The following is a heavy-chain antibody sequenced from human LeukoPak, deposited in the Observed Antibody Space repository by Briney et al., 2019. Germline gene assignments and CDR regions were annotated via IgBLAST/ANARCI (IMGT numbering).Heavy chain of an antibody. CDR2: INTDGTTT. V-gene: IGHV3-74*01. CDR3: ARRPNMPTGGFDY. D-gene: IGHD2-2*01. J-gene: IGHJ4*02. CDR1: GFTFSSYW. Sequence: PGGSLRLSCAASGFTFSSYWMHWVRQGPGKGLVWVSRINTDGTTTTYADSVKGRFTISRDNAKNSLYLQMNSLRAEDTAVYYCARRPNMPTGGFDYWGQGTLVTVSS.